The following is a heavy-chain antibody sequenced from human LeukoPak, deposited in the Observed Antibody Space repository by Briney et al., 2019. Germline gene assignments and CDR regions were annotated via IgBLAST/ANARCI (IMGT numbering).Heavy chain of an antibody. V-gene: IGHV3-23*01. CDR2: ISGSGGST. CDR3: AKWESATVTPKTIYYSYGMDV. D-gene: IGHD4-17*01. J-gene: IGHJ6*02. Sequence: GGSLRLSCAASGFTFSSYAMSWVRQAPGKGLEWVSAISGSGGSTYYADSVKGRFTISRDNSKNTLYLQMNSLRAEDTAVYYCAKWESATVTPKTIYYSYGMDVWGQGTTVTVSS. CDR1: GFTFSSYA.